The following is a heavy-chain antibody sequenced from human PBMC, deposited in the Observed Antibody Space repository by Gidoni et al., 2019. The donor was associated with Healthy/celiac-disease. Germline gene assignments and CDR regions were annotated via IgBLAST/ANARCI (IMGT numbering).Heavy chain of an antibody. CDR2: IYYSGST. J-gene: IGHJ5*02. Sequence: QLQLPESDPGLAKPSETLSLTCTVSGGSISSSCYYWGWIRQPPGKGLEWIGSIYYSGSTYYNPSLKGRVSISVDTSKNQFSLKLSSVTAADTAVYYCARRGWIAAAEPYWFDPWGQGTLVTVSS. V-gene: IGHV4-39*01. CDR3: ARRGWIAAAEPYWFDP. CDR1: GGSISSSCYY. D-gene: IGHD6-13*01.